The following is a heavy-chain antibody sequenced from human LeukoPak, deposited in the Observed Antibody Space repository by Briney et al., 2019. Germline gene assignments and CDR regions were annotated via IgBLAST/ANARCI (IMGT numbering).Heavy chain of an antibody. D-gene: IGHD5-12*01. CDR2: ISSSSSYI. Sequence: GGSLRLSCAASGFTFSSYSMNWVRQAPGKGLEWVSSISSSSSYIYYADSVKGRFTISRDSAKNSLYLQMNSLRAEDTAVYYCARDSSRIHIVATTRGFDYWGQGTLVTVSS. J-gene: IGHJ4*02. V-gene: IGHV3-21*01. CDR1: GFTFSSYS. CDR3: ARDSSRIHIVATTRGFDY.